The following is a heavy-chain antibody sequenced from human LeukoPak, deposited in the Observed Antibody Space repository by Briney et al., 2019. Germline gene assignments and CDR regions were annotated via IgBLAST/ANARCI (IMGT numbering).Heavy chain of an antibody. J-gene: IGHJ4*02. V-gene: IGHV3-21*01. D-gene: IGHD6-19*01. Sequence: GGSLRLSCAASGFTFSRYRMNWVCQAPGKGLEWVSSISSSSSYIYYADSVKGRFTISRDNAKNSLYLQMNSLRAEDTAVYYCARAVGTAVAGPYYFDYWGQGTLVTVSS. CDR3: ARAVGTAVAGPYYFDY. CDR2: ISSSSSYI. CDR1: GFTFSRYR.